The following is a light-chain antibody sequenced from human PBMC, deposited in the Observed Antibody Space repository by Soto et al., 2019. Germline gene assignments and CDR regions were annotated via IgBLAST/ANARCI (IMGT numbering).Light chain of an antibody. J-gene: IGKJ1*01. CDR2: DAS. V-gene: IGKV1-5*01. Sequence: DIQMTQSPSTLSASVGDRVTITCRASQTIHSFLAWYQQKAGKAPKHLIYDASILQSGVQSRFGGSGSGSEFTLTVSSLQPDDFATFYGQQFHSFPWTFGQGTDVQI. CDR3: QQFHSFPWT. CDR1: QTIHSF.